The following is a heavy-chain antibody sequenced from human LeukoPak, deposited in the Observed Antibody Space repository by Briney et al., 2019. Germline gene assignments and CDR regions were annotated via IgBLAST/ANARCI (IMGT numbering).Heavy chain of an antibody. J-gene: IGHJ4*02. CDR3: AKWGSGSYYKGSFGY. CDR2: ISGSGGST. CDR1: GFSFSSYA. V-gene: IGHV3-23*01. D-gene: IGHD3-10*01. Sequence: PGGSLRLSCSTSGFSFSSYAMSWVRQAPGKGLEWVSSISGSGGSTYYADSVKGRFTISRDNSKNTLYLQMNSLRAEDTAVYYCAKWGSGSYYKGSFGYWGQGTLVTVSS.